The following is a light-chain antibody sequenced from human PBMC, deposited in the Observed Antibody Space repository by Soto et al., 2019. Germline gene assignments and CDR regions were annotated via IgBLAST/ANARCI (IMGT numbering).Light chain of an antibody. CDR1: QGFSSD. CDR3: QQSNSYPIT. Sequence: AIQLTQSPSSLSAFVGDRVTITCRASQGFSSDLAWYQQKPGKAPDLLIHDASSLESGIPSRFSGGGSGTDFTLTISSLQPKDFATYYCQQSNSYPITCGQGARLLIK. CDR2: DAS. J-gene: IGKJ5*01. V-gene: IGKV1-13*02.